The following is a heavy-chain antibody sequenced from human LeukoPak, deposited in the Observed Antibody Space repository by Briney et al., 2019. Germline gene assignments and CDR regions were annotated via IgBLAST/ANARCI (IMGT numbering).Heavy chain of an antibody. Sequence: PSETLSLTCTVSGGSISGYYWHWIRQPPGKGLEWIGYIYYSGSTNYNPSLKSRVTISVDTSKNQFSLKLSSVTAADTAVYYCARQKLVPSWFDPWGQGTLVTVSS. CDR1: GGSISGYY. J-gene: IGHJ5*02. V-gene: IGHV4-59*08. CDR3: ARQKLVPSWFDP. CDR2: IYYSGST. D-gene: IGHD6-13*01.